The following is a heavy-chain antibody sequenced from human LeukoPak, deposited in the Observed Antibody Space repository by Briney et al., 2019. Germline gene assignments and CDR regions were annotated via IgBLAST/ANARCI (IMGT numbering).Heavy chain of an antibody. J-gene: IGHJ4*02. Sequence: GGSLRLSCAASGFTFSSYSMNWVRQAPGKGLEWVSSISSSSSYIFYAGSVKGRFTISRDNAKNSLYLQMNSLRAEDTAVYYCARGIKSVYGDYGSDYWGQGTLVTVSS. V-gene: IGHV3-21*01. D-gene: IGHD4-17*01. CDR1: GFTFSSYS. CDR3: ARGIKSVYGDYGSDY. CDR2: ISSSSSYI.